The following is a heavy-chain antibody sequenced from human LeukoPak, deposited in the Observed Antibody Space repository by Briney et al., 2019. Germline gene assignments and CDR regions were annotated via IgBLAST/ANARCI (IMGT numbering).Heavy chain of an antibody. V-gene: IGHV3-53*01. J-gene: IGHJ4*02. CDR1: GFTVSSNY. CDR2: IYSGGST. Sequence: GGSLRLSCAASGFTVSSNYMSWVRQAPGKGLEWVSVIYSGGSTYYADSVKGRFTISRDNSKNTLYLQMNSLRAEDTAVYYCARGQGWDQDYYDSSGYYYFDYWGQGTLVTVSS. D-gene: IGHD3-22*01. CDR3: ARGQGWDQDYYDSSGYYYFDY.